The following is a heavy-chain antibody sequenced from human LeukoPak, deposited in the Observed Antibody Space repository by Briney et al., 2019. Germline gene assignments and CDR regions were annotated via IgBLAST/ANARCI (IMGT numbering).Heavy chain of an antibody. Sequence: GGSLRLSCAASGFTFSSYWMSWVRQAPGKGLEWVANIKQDGSEKYYVDSVKGRFTISRDNAKDSLYLQMNSLRAEDTAVYYCARGDSNPSYYYYYMDVWGKGTTVTVSS. CDR1: GFTFSSYW. V-gene: IGHV3-7*01. CDR3: ARGDSNPSYYYYYMDV. CDR2: IKQDGSEK. J-gene: IGHJ6*03. D-gene: IGHD4-11*01.